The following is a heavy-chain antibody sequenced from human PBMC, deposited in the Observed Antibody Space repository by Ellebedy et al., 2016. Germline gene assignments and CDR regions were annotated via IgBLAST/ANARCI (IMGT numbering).Heavy chain of an antibody. Sequence: SETLSLTXTVSGGSISSYYWNWIRQPPGKGLEWIGYIYYSGSTNYNPSLKSRVTISVDTSKNQFSLKLSSVTAADTAVYYCARGNSYGPPSHYYYYYYMDVWGKGTTVTVSS. J-gene: IGHJ6*03. D-gene: IGHD5-18*01. CDR3: ARGNSYGPPSHYYYYYYMDV. V-gene: IGHV4-59*01. CDR1: GGSISSYY. CDR2: IYYSGST.